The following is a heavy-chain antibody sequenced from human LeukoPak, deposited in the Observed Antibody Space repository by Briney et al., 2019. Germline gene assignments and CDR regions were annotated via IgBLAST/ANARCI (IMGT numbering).Heavy chain of an antibody. D-gene: IGHD2-15*01. CDR2: ISGYNGNT. J-gene: IGHJ5*02. Sequence: GASVKVSCKASGYTFMSYGISWVRQAPGQGLGLMGLISGYNGNTNYVQKLQGRVTMATDTSTSTAYMELRSLRSDDTAVYYCASGLGYCSGGSCYSPSWFDPWGQGTLVTVSS. V-gene: IGHV1-18*01. CDR3: ASGLGYCSGGSCYSPSWFDP. CDR1: GYTFMSYG.